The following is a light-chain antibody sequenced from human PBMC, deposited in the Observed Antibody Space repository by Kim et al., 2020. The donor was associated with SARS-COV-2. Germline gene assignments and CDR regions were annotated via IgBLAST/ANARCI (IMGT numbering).Light chain of an antibody. J-gene: IGLJ2*01. CDR2: DVS. CDR1: SSDVGGYNY. Sequence: QSITISCTGTSSDVGGYNYVSWYQQHPGKAPKLMIYDVSKRPSGVSNRFSGSKSANTASLTISGLQAEDEADYYCSSYTSSSIPVVFGGGTQLTVL. CDR3: SSYTSSSIPVV. V-gene: IGLV2-14*04.